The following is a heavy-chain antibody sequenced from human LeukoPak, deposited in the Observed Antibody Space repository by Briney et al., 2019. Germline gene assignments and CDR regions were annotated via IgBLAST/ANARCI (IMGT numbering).Heavy chain of an antibody. CDR2: ISYDGSNK. Sequence: GGSLRLSCAASGFTFSSYAMHWVRQAPGKGLEWVAVISYDGSNKYYADSVKGRFTISRDNSKNTLYLQMNSLRAEDTAVYYCAKDEYYDILTGYYNAAPYWGQGTLVTVSS. CDR3: AKDEYYDILTGYYNAAPY. J-gene: IGHJ4*02. V-gene: IGHV3-30*04. D-gene: IGHD3-9*01. CDR1: GFTFSSYA.